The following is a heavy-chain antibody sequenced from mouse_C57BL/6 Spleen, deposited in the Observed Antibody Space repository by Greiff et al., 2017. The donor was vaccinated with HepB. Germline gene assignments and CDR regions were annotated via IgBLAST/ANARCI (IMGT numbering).Heavy chain of an antibody. CDR1: GFTFSSYA. V-gene: IGHV5-4*01. D-gene: IGHD1-1*01. J-gene: IGHJ2*01. CDR2: ISDGGSYT. CDR3: ARELLRSHYCFDY. Sequence: EVMLVESGGGLVKPGGSLKLSCAASGFTFSSYAMSWVRQTPEKRLEWVATISDGGSYTYYPDNVKGRFTISRDNAKNNLYLQMRHLKSEDTAMYYCARELLRSHYCFDYWGQGTTLTDSS.